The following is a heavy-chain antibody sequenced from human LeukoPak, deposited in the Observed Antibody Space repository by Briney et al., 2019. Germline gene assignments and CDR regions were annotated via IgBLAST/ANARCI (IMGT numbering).Heavy chain of an antibody. V-gene: IGHV4-59*12. CDR2: IFYSGST. Sequence: KPSETLSLTCTVSGGSISSYYWSWIRQPPGKGLEWIGYIFYSGSTNYNPSLKSRATISVDTSKNQFSLKLTSVTAADTAVYYCARDYYDSSGYTSDWFDPWGQGTLVTVSS. CDR1: GGSISSYY. J-gene: IGHJ5*02. D-gene: IGHD3-22*01. CDR3: ARDYYDSSGYTSDWFDP.